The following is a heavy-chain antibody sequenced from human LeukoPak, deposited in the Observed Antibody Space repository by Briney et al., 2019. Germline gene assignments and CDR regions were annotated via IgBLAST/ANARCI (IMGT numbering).Heavy chain of an antibody. V-gene: IGHV4-61*02. CDR1: GGSISSGSYY. CDR2: IYTSGST. CDR3: ARSRSYSSGPERQGPINDAFDI. Sequence: SETLSLTCTVSGGSISSGSYYWSWLRQPAGKGLEWIGRIYTSGSTNYNPSLKSRVSISVDPSKNQFSLKLSSVTDADTAVYYCARSRSYSSGPERQGPINDAFDIWGQGTMVTASS. D-gene: IGHD6-19*01. J-gene: IGHJ3*02.